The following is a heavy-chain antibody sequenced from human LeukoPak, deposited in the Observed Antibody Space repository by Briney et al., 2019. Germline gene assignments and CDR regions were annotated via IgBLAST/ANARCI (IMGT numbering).Heavy chain of an antibody. V-gene: IGHV3-21*01. CDR2: ISSSSSYI. CDR1: GFTFSSYS. CDR3: ASYCSGGSCYSADFDY. Sequence: PGGSLRLSCAASGFTFSSYSMNWVRQAPGKGLEWVSSISSSSSYIYYADSVKGRFTISRDNAKNSLHLQMNSLRAEDTAVYYCASYCSGGSCYSADFDYWGQGTLVTVSS. J-gene: IGHJ4*02. D-gene: IGHD2-15*01.